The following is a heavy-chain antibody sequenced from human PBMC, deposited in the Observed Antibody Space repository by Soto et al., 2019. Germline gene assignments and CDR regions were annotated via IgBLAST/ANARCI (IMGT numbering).Heavy chain of an antibody. Sequence: GGXLRLSCAASGFTFSSYSMNWVRQAPGKGLEWVSYISSSSSTIYYADSVKGRFTISRDNAKNSLYLQMNSLRDEDTAVYYCARDNNSGIVLVPAAPEYSPYGTDVWVKGT. CDR1: GFTFSSYS. J-gene: IGHJ6*04. CDR3: ARDNNSGIVLVPAAPEYSPYGTDV. CDR2: ISSSSSTI. D-gene: IGHD2-2*01. V-gene: IGHV3-48*02.